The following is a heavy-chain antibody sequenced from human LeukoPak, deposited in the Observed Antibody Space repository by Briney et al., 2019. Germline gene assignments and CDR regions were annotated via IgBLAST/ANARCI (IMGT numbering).Heavy chain of an antibody. CDR1: GYRFTDYW. D-gene: IGHD1-7*01. CDR3: ARGAAGTTPDYYYFGLDV. V-gene: IGHV5-51*01. Sequence: GESLKISCMGSGYRFTDYWIGWVRQMPGKGLEWMGIIYPGDSDTRYSPSFQGQVTISADKSINTAHLQWSSLKASDTAMYYCARGAAGTTPDYYYFGLDVWGQGTTVRVSS. J-gene: IGHJ6*02. CDR2: IYPGDSDT.